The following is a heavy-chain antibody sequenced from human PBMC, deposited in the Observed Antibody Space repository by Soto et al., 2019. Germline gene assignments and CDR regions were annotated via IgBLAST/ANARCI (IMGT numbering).Heavy chain of an antibody. CDR2: ISSSGSTI. J-gene: IGHJ5*02. Sequence: GGSLRLSCAASGFTFSDYYMSWIRQAPGKGLEWVSYISSSGSTIYYADSVKGRFTISRDNAKNSLYLQMNSLRAEDTAVYYCARDYGDPHLGLQFDWFDPWGQGTLVTVSS. CDR1: GFTFSDYY. V-gene: IGHV3-11*01. D-gene: IGHD4-17*01. CDR3: ARDYGDPHLGLQFDWFDP.